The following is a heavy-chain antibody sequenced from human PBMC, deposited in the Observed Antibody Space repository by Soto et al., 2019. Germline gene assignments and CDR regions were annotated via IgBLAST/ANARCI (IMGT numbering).Heavy chain of an antibody. D-gene: IGHD3-10*01. CDR2: ISYDGSNK. CDR3: AKAPSGYGSGSYYFDY. V-gene: IGHV3-30*18. Sequence: GGSLRLSCAASGFTFSSYGMHWVRQAPGKGLEWVAVISYDGSNKYYADSVKGRFTISRDNSKNTLYLQMNSLRAEDTAVYYCAKAPSGYGSGSYYFDYWGPGTLVTVSS. CDR1: GFTFSSYG. J-gene: IGHJ4*02.